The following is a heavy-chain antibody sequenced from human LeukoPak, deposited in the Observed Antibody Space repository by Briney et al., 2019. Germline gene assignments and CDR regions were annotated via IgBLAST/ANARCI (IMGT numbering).Heavy chain of an antibody. D-gene: IGHD2-2*01. V-gene: IGHV3-7*01. Sequence: GGSLRLSCAASGFTFSSYWMTWVRQAPGKGLEWVANINQDGSEKYYVDSVKGRFAISRDNAKNSLYLQMNSLRVDDTAVYYCVRDFEVPAAAPDYYYFYYMDVWGTGTTVTVSS. CDR3: VRDFEVPAAAPDYYYFYYMDV. CDR1: GFTFSSYW. J-gene: IGHJ6*03. CDR2: INQDGSEK.